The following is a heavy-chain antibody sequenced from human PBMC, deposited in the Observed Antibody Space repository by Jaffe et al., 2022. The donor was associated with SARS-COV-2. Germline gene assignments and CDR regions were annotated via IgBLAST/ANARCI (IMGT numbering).Heavy chain of an antibody. J-gene: IGHJ3*02. CDR3: AREATGTPRWAFDI. D-gene: IGHD1-1*01. V-gene: IGHV4-61*01. CDR1: GGSVSSGNFY. CDR2: IYESGTT. Sequence: QVQLQESGPGLVKPSETLSLTCTVSGGSVSSGNFYWSWIRQPPGKGLEWIGYIYESGTTNYNPSLKSRVTISVDTPKNQFFLKVNSVTAADTAVYYCAREATGTPRWAFDIWGQGAKVTVFS.